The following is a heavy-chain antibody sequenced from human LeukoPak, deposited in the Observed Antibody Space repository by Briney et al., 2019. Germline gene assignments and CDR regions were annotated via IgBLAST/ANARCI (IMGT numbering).Heavy chain of an antibody. CDR3: ARGAHGSYYGTLDY. D-gene: IGHD1-26*01. CDR1: GGSISSSSYY. Sequence: PSETLSLICTVSGGSISSSSYYWGWIRQPPGKGLEWIGSIYYSGSTYNNPSLKSRVTISVDTSKNQFSLKLSSVTAADTAVYYCARGAHGSYYGTLDYWGQGTLVTVSS. J-gene: IGHJ4*02. CDR2: IYYSGST. V-gene: IGHV4-39*07.